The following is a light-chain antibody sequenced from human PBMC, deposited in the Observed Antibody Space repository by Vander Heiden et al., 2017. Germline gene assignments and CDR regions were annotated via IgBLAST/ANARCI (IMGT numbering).Light chain of an antibody. CDR3: QQSVSPPWS. CDR2: GAT. J-gene: IGKJ1*01. Sequence: DIQMTQSPSSLSATVGDRVTSSCRASQNLRQYLNWYQQKPGKAPSLLIFGATNLKAGVPSRFSGSDSEPDFTLTISSLQVEDIGTYYCQQSVSPPWSFGQGTMVEIK. CDR1: QNLRQY. V-gene: IGKV1-39*01.